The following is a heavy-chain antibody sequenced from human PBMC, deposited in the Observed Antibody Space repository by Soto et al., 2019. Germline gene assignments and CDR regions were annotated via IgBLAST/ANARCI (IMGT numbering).Heavy chain of an antibody. Sequence: QPVGSLRLSCTASGFIFGGYGMSWFRQAPGKGLEWVGFIRSKAYGGTTEYAAAVKGRFTISRDDSKSIAYLQMNSLRTEDTAVYYCSRVPDYRNYVYYGLDVWGQGTTVTVSS. J-gene: IGHJ6*02. D-gene: IGHD4-4*01. CDR1: GFIFGGYG. CDR3: SRVPDYRNYVYYGLDV. CDR2: IRSKAYGGTT. V-gene: IGHV3-49*03.